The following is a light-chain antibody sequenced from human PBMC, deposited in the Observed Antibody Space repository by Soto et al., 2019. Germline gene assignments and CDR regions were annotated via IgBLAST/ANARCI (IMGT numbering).Light chain of an antibody. CDR3: TSCTTSNSYV. Sequence: QSALTQPAAVSGSPAQSITISCTGTNSDVGGYNYVSWYQQHPGKAHKLMIFDVSNRPSGVSNRFSGSKSGNTASLTISGLQAEDEADYYCTSCTTSNSYVFGTGTKVTVL. V-gene: IGLV2-14*01. CDR2: DVS. J-gene: IGLJ1*01. CDR1: NSDVGGYNY.